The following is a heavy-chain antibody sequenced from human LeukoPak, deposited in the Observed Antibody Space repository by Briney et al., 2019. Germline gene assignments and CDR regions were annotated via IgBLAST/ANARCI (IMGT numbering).Heavy chain of an antibody. CDR3: ARPYGSGSYFDY. CDR2: IYYSGST. CDR1: GGSISSSSYY. J-gene: IGHJ4*02. V-gene: IGHV4-39*07. D-gene: IGHD3-10*01. Sequence: SETLSLTCTVSGGSISSSSYYWGWIRQPPGKGLEWIGSIYYSGSTYYNPSLKSRVTISVDTSKNQFSLKLSSVTAADTAVYYCARPYGSGSYFDYWGQGTLVTVSS.